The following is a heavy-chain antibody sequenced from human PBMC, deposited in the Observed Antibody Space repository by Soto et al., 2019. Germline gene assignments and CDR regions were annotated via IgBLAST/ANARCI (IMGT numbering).Heavy chain of an antibody. CDR3: ARGYGDYDYYYYGMDV. D-gene: IGHD4-17*01. CDR2: INPNSGGT. J-gene: IGHJ6*02. CDR1: GYTFTGYY. Sequence: GASVKVSCKASGYTFTGYYMHWVRQAPGQGLEWMGWINPNSGGTNYAQKFQGRVTMTRNTSISTAYMELSSLRSEDTAVYYRARGYGDYDYYYYGMDVWGQGTTVTVSS. V-gene: IGHV1-2*02.